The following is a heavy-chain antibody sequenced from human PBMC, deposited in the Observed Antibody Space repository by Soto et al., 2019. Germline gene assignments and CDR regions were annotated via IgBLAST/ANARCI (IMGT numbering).Heavy chain of an antibody. CDR1: GYTFTGYD. V-gene: IGHV1-8*01. CDR3: ARERSAAGTGWFDP. CDR2: MNPNSRNT. J-gene: IGHJ5*02. D-gene: IGHD6-13*01. Sequence: QVQLVQSGAEVKKPGASVKVSCKASGYTFTGYDINWVRQATGQRLEWMGWMNPNSRNTGYAQRLQGRVTMTRNTSISTAFMELSGLRSEDTAVYYCARERSAAGTGWFDPWGQGTLVSVSS.